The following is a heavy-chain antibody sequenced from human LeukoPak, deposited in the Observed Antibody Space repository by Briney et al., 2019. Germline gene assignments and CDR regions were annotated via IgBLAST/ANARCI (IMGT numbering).Heavy chain of an antibody. CDR2: INHSGSS. V-gene: IGHV4-34*01. CDR3: ARAPSRYDVLTGYYGGWFDS. J-gene: IGHJ5*01. D-gene: IGHD3-9*01. CDR1: GGSFSGYY. Sequence: SETLSLTCAVYGGSFSGYYWSWIRQPPGKGLEWIGEINHSGSSNYNPSLKSRVTISVDTSKNRFSLKLSSVTAADMAVYYCARAPSRYDVLTGYYGGWFDSWGQGTLVTVSS.